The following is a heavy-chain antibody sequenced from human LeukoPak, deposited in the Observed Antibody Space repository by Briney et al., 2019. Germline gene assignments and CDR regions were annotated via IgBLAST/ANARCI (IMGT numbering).Heavy chain of an antibody. J-gene: IGHJ6*03. V-gene: IGHV4-34*01. D-gene: IGHD6-19*01. CDR2: INHSGST. CDR1: GGSFSGYY. CDR3: ARIIAVAGLVWNYYYYYMDV. Sequence: SETLSLTCAVYGGSFSGYYWSWIRQPPGKGLEWIGEINHSGSTNYNPSLKSRVTISVDTSKNQFSLKLSSVTAADTAVYYCARIIAVAGLVWNYYYYYMDVWGKGTTVTVSS.